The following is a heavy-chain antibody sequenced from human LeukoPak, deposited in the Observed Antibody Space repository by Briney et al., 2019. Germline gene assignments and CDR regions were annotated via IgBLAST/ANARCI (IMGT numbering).Heavy chain of an antibody. CDR2: IYYSGST. Sequence: SETLSLTCTVSGGSISSSSYYWGWIRQPPGKGLEWIGSIYYSGSTYYNPSLKSRVTISVDTSKNQFSLKLSSVTAADTAVYYCATSGCSSTSCSKTFDYWGQGTLVTVSS. V-gene: IGHV4-39*01. CDR3: ATSGCSSTSCSKTFDY. J-gene: IGHJ4*02. D-gene: IGHD2-2*01. CDR1: GGSISSSSYY.